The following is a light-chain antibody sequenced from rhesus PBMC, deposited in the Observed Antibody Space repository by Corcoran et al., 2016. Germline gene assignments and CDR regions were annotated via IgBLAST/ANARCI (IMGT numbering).Light chain of an antibody. Sequence: ETVVTQSPATLSLSPGERATLSCRASQSVGSYLAWYQQKPGKAPRLIIYGASSRATGIPDRFSGSGSVTDFTLTISSLEPEDVGFYYGQQRSNLSTFGQGTKVEIK. J-gene: IGKJ1*01. V-gene: IGKV3-24*04. CDR2: GAS. CDR1: QSVGSY. CDR3: QQRSNLST.